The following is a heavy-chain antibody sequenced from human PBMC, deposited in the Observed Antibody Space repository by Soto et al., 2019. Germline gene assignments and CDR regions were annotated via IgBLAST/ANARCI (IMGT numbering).Heavy chain of an antibody. V-gene: IGHV3-33*01. Sequence: QVQLVESGGGVVQPGRSLRLSCAASGFTFSSYGMHWVRQAPGKGLEWVAVIWYDGSNKYYADSVKGRFTISRDNSKNTLYLQMNSLRAEDTAVYYCARDRGSARVNRPHYYYYYGMDVWGQGTTVTVSS. D-gene: IGHD3-10*01. CDR2: IWYDGSNK. CDR3: ARDRGSARVNRPHYYYYYGMDV. CDR1: GFTFSSYG. J-gene: IGHJ6*02.